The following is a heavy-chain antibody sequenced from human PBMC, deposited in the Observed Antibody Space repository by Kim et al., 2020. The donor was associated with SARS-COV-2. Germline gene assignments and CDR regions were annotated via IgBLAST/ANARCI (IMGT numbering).Heavy chain of an antibody. Sequence: GGSLRLSCAASGFTFDDYAMHWVRQAPGKGLEWVSGISWNSGSIGYADSVKGRFTISRDNAKNSLYLQMNSLRAEDTALYYCAKAVTIFRYYYMDVWGKGTTVTVSS. J-gene: IGHJ6*03. V-gene: IGHV3-9*01. CDR2: ISWNSGSI. D-gene: IGHD3-3*01. CDR1: GFTFDDYA. CDR3: AKAVTIFRYYYMDV.